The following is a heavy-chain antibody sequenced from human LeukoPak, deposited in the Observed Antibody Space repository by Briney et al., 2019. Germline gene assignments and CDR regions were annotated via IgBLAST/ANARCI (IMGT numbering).Heavy chain of an antibody. D-gene: IGHD3-3*01. CDR1: GYSISNGYY. Sequence: PSETLSLTCTVSGYSISNGYYWGWIRQPPGKGLEWVGSISHRGCTYYNPSLRSRITISLDRSKQKFSLKLTSVTAADTAVYFCARGAEYYAIWRGYAGYSDYWGQGISVTVSS. J-gene: IGHJ4*02. CDR3: ARGAEYYAIWRGYAGYSDY. CDR2: ISHRGCT. V-gene: IGHV4-38-2*02.